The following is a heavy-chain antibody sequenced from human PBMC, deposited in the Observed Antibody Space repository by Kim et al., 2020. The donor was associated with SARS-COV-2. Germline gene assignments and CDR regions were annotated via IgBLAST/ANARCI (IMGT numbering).Heavy chain of an antibody. CDR1: GGSISSYY. CDR2: IYYSGST. V-gene: IGHV4-59*13. CDR3: ARVAVASTPLFDY. J-gene: IGHJ4*02. D-gene: IGHD6-19*01. Sequence: SETLSLTCTVSGGSISSYYWSWIRQPPGKGLEWIGYIYYSGSTNYNPSLKSRVTISVDTSKNQFSLKLSSVTAADTAVYYCARVAVASTPLFDYWGQGTLVTVSS.